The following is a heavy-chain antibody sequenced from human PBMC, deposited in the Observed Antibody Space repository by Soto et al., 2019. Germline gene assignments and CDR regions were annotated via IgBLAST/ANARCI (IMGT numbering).Heavy chain of an antibody. D-gene: IGHD4-17*01. CDR2: IYYSGST. CDR3: ASFYGDYSNMGYYYYYMDV. Sequence: PSETLSLTCTVSGGSISSSSYYWGWIRQPPGKGLEWIGSIYYSGSTYYNPSLKSRVTISVDTSKNQFSLKLSSVTAADTAVYYCASFYGDYSNMGYYYYYMDVWGKGTTVTVSS. V-gene: IGHV4-39*01. J-gene: IGHJ6*03. CDR1: GGSISSSSYY.